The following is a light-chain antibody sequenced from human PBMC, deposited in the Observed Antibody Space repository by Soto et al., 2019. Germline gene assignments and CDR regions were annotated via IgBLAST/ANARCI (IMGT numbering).Light chain of an antibody. Sequence: QSVLTQPASVSGSPGQTITISCTGTSSDVGGYDYVSWHQQHPGKAPKLMIYDVSKRPSGVSNRFSGSKSGNTASLTISGLQAEDEADYYCSSKRGSTGVFGTGTXVTVL. J-gene: IGLJ1*01. V-gene: IGLV2-14*01. CDR1: SSDVGGYDY. CDR2: DVS. CDR3: SSKRGSTGV.